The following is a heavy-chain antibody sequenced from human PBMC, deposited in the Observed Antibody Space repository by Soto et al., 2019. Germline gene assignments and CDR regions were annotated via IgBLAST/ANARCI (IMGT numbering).Heavy chain of an antibody. D-gene: IGHD6-19*01. J-gene: IGHJ6*02. Sequence: SETLSLTCTVSGGSISSSSYYWGWISQPPGKGLEWIGSIYYSGSTYYNPSLKSRVTISVDTSKNQFSLKLSSVTAADTAVFYCASIAVAGTIVDFYYYGMDVWGQGTMVTVSS. CDR3: ASIAVAGTIVDFYYYGMDV. CDR2: IYYSGST. V-gene: IGHV4-39*01. CDR1: GGSISSSSYY.